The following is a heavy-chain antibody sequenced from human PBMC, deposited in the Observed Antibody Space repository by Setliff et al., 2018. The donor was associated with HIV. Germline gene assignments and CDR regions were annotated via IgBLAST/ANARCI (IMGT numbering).Heavy chain of an antibody. D-gene: IGHD3-9*01. CDR3: ARSAYDILTGEWYFDY. J-gene: IGHJ4*02. Sequence: SETLSLTCTVYGGSIDGDSYYWSWIRQAAGKGPEWVGHVHTSGTTNYNPSLRGRVTISVDESKNQFSLKLSSVTAADTAVYYCARSAYDILTGEWYFDYWGQGTLVTVSS. CDR2: VHTSGTT. V-gene: IGHV4-61*09. CDR1: GGSIDGDSYY.